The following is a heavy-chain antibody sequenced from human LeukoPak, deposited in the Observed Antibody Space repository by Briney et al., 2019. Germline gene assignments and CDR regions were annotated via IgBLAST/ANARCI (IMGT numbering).Heavy chain of an antibody. J-gene: IGHJ6*03. CDR3: ARVTGSSWYYYYYYMDV. D-gene: IGHD6-13*01. Sequence: PGASVKVSCKASGYTFTGYYMHWVRQAPGQGLEWMGWINPNSGGTNYAQKFQGRVTITRNTSISTAYMELSSLRSEDTAVYYCARVTGSSWYYYYYYMDVWGKGTTVTVSS. V-gene: IGHV1-2*02. CDR1: GYTFTGYY. CDR2: INPNSGGT.